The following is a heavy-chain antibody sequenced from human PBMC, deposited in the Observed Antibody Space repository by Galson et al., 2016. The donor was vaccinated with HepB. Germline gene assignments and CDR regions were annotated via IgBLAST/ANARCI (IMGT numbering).Heavy chain of an antibody. CDR2: ISPIRGGT. J-gene: IGHJ4*02. V-gene: IGHV1-46*01. CDR1: GYTFILYS. Sequence: SVKVSCKAFGYTFILYSMVWVRQAPGQGLEWMGKISPIRGGTSYARKFYDRVTMTTDTSTNTVYMEMTSLRSEDTAVYYCARGARFLHDLDFWGQGTLVTVSS. D-gene: IGHD5-24*01. CDR3: ARGARFLHDLDF.